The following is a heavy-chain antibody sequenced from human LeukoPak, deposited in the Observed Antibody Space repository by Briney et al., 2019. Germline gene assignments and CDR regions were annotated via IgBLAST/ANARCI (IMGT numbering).Heavy chain of an antibody. V-gene: IGHV3-30-3*01. CDR1: GLTFSSYA. CDR2: ISYDGSNK. D-gene: IGHD1-26*01. CDR3: AREWERHSDY. Sequence: AGSLRLSCAASGLTFSSYAMHWVRQAPGKGLEWVAVISYDGSNKYYADSVKGRFTISRDNSKNTLFLQMNSLRAEDTAVYYCAREWERHSDYWGQGTLVTVSS. J-gene: IGHJ4*02.